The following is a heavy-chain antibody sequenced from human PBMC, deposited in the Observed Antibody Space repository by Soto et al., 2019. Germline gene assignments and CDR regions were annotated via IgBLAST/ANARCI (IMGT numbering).Heavy chain of an antibody. Sequence: PGGSLRLSCAASGFTFSSHWMHWVRQTPGKGPVWVSRISGDGSSTKYADSVKGRFTIARDNAKNTLFLQMSSLRVEDTAVYYCAREILVEFGTIRWFDPWGQGTLVTVSS. V-gene: IGHV3-74*03. CDR1: GFTFSSHW. J-gene: IGHJ5*02. D-gene: IGHD3-10*01. CDR2: ISGDGSST. CDR3: AREILVEFGTIRWFDP.